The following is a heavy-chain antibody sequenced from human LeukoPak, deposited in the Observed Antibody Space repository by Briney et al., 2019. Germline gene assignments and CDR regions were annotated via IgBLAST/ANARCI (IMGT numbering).Heavy chain of an antibody. V-gene: IGHV1-8*02. CDR1: GGTFSSYA. CDR3: ARAKKQILAYGMDV. CDR2: MNPNSGNT. Sequence: ASVKVSCKASGGTFSSYAISWVRQATGQGLEWMGWMNPNSGNTGYAQKFQGRVTMTRNTSISTAYMELGSLRSEDTAVYYCARAKKQILAYGMDVWGQGTTVTVSS. J-gene: IGHJ6*02. D-gene: IGHD3-3*01.